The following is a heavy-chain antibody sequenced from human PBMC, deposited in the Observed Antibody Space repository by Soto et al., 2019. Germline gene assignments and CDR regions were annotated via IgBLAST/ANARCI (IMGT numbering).Heavy chain of an antibody. CDR2: IRSKANNYAT. Sequence: GGSLRLSCAASGFTFSGSAMHWVRQASGKGLEWVGRIRSKANNYATAYGASVKGRFTISRDDSKNTAYLQMNSLKTEDTAVYYCSRQASDFWSGKPKHYMDVLGKETTLTVSS. J-gene: IGHJ6*03. CDR1: GFTFSGSA. D-gene: IGHD3-3*01. V-gene: IGHV3-73*01. CDR3: SRQASDFWSGKPKHYMDV.